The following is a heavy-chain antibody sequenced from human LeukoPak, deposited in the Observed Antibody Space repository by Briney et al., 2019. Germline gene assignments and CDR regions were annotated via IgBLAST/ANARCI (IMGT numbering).Heavy chain of an antibody. CDR2: ISSSSSYI. D-gene: IGHD3-22*01. V-gene: IGHV3-21*01. Sequence: GGSLRLSCAASGFTFSSYSMNWVRQAPGKGLEWVSSISSSSSYIYYADSVKGRFTISRDNAKNSLYLQMNSLRAEDTAVYYCAIVPHFPHDSSGYYSDYWGQGTLVTVSS. CDR1: GFTFSSYS. CDR3: AIVPHFPHDSSGYYSDY. J-gene: IGHJ4*02.